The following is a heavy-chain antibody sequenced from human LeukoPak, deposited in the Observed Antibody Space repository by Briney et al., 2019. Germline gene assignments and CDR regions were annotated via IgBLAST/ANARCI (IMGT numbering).Heavy chain of an antibody. CDR1: GFTVSSNY. V-gene: IGHV3-66*01. D-gene: IGHD6-13*01. J-gene: IGHJ6*02. CDR2: IYSGGST. Sequence: GGSLRLSCAASGFTVSSNYMSWVRQAPGKGLEWVSVIYSGGSTYYADSVKGRFTISRDNSKNTLYLQMNSLRAEDTAVYYCAREIAAVPYCYYGMDVWGQGTTVTVSS. CDR3: AREIAAVPYCYYGMDV.